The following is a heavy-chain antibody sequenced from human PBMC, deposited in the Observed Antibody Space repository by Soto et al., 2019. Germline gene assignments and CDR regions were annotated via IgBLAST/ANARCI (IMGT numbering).Heavy chain of an antibody. CDR2: IKQDGSET. CDR1: GFTISGYS. Sequence: EVQLVESGGGLVQPGGSLRLSCAAPGFTISGYSMSWVRQAPGKGLEWVANIKQDGSETYYVASVKGRFTISRDNAKKSVYPPLNSLRAVDTAVYYCARRRGCGYWGQGTLGTVAS. CDR3: ARRRGCGY. D-gene: IGHD2-21*01. V-gene: IGHV3-7*01. J-gene: IGHJ4*02.